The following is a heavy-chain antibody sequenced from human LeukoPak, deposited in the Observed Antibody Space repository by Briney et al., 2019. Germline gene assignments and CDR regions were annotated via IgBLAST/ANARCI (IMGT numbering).Heavy chain of an antibody. V-gene: IGHV1-18*01. J-gene: IGHJ5*02. Sequence: GDSVKVSCKASGYTFTRFGISWVRQAPGQGLEWMGWISAYNDNPHYAQSFQGRVTMTTDTSSSTVYMELRSLGSDDTAIYYCARVGRDCRDTRCTWSDWLDPWGQGTLVTVSS. CDR2: ISAYNDNP. CDR1: GYTFTRFG. CDR3: ARVGRDCRDTRCTWSDWLDP. D-gene: IGHD2-2*01.